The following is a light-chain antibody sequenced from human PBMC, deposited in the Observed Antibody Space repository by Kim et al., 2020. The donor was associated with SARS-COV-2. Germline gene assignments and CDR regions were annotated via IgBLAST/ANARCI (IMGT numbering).Light chain of an antibody. V-gene: IGKV1-27*01. CDR3: QKYNSAPWT. CDR2: AAS. CDR1: QDIANS. Sequence: DIQMTQSPSSLSASVGDRVPITCRTSQDIANSLAWYQQKPGKVPNLLIYAASTLQSGVPSRFSGSGSGTQFTLTIGSLQTEDVATYYNQKYNSAPWTFGPETKMDIK. J-gene: IGKJ1*01.